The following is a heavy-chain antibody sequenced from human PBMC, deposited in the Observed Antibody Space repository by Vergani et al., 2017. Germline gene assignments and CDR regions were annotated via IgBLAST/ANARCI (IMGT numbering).Heavy chain of an antibody. D-gene: IGHD3-9*01. CDR1: GYTFTAYY. J-gene: IGHJ4*02. Sequence: QVQLVQSGAEVGKPGASVKISCKASGYTFTAYYIHWVRQAPEQGLEWVGVISPDGFSTFYAQKFQCRVTITRDTSTSTVYVEVTSLRSDDTAVYYCAREPPLTGFFDYWGQGTLVAVCS. CDR3: AREPPLTGFFDY. CDR2: ISPDGFST. V-gene: IGHV1-46*03.